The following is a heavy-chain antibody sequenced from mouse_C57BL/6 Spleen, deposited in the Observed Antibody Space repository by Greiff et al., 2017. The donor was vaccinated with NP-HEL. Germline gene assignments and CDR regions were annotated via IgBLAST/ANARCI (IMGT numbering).Heavy chain of an antibody. CDR3: TRDFITTVRGYFDV. D-gene: IGHD1-1*01. CDR2: IYPGNSDT. J-gene: IGHJ1*03. V-gene: IGHV1-5*01. Sequence: VQLKQSGTVLARPGASVKMSCKTSGYTFTSYWMHWVKQRPGQGLEWIGAIYPGNSDTSYNQKFKGKAKLTAVTSASTAYMELSSLTNEDSAVYYCTRDFITTVRGYFDVWGTGTTVTVSS. CDR1: GYTFTSYW.